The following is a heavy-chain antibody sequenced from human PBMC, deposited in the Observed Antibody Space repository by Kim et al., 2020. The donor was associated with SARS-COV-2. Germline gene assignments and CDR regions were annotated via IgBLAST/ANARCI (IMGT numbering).Heavy chain of an antibody. Sequence: AGDTYYPGSVKGRFTISRENAKNSLYLQMNSLRAGDTAVYYCARGSGMDVWGQGTTVTVSS. CDR2: AGDT. CDR3: ARGSGMDV. J-gene: IGHJ6*02. V-gene: IGHV3-13*01.